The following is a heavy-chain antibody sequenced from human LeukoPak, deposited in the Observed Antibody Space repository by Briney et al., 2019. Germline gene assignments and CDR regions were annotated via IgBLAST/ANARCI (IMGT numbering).Heavy chain of an antibody. CDR2: IYTSGST. V-gene: IGHV4-61*02. J-gene: IGHJ4*02. D-gene: IGHD5-24*01. CDR3: ARGERWLQSSDY. CDR1: GGSISSGSYY. Sequence: SETLSLTCTVSGGSISSGSYYWSWIRQPAGKGLEWIGRIYTSGSTNYNPSLKSRVTISVDTSKNQFSLKLSSVIAADTAVYYCARGERWLQSSDYWGQGTLVTVSS.